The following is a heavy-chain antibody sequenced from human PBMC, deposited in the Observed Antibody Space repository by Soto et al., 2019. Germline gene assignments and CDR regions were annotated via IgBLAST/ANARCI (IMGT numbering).Heavy chain of an antibody. CDR1: GDSIISDKW. V-gene: IGHV4-4*02. Sequence: QVQLQESGPGLVKPSGTLSLTCAVSGDSIISDKWWSWVRQAPGKGLEWIGEIHHGGNSKYNPSLTSRVIISVDRSKNQFSLNLTSVTDADTAVYYCARGESQQQRDYWGQGTLVTVSS. D-gene: IGHD6-25*01. J-gene: IGHJ4*02. CDR2: IHHGGNS. CDR3: ARGESQQQRDY.